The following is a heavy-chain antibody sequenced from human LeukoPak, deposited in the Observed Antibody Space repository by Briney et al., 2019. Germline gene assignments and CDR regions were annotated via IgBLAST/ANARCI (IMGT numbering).Heavy chain of an antibody. CDR1: GGSISGYY. V-gene: IGHV4-59*01. CDR3: ARSSTWYYFDY. J-gene: IGHJ4*02. Sequence: PSETLSLTCTVSGGSISGYYWSRIRQPPGKGLEWIAYIYYSGSTNYNPSLKSRVTISVDTSKNQFSLKVHSVTAADTAVYYCARSSTWYYFDYWGEGTLVTVSS. CDR2: IYYSGST. D-gene: IGHD6-13*01.